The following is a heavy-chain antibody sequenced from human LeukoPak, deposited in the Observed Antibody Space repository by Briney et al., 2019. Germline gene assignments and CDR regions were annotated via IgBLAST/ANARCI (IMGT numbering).Heavy chain of an antibody. J-gene: IGHJ3*02. D-gene: IGHD1-26*01. Sequence: GGSLRLSCIASGFSFKNYGMHWVRQAPGKGLEWLAVIWSDGNIKYYADSVKGQFSISRDNFKNILYLQMNSLRAEDTAVYYCARVGSGSYFLDALDIWGQGTMVTVSS. CDR3: ARVGSGSYFLDALDI. CDR2: IWSDGNIK. V-gene: IGHV3-33*01. CDR1: GFSFKNYG.